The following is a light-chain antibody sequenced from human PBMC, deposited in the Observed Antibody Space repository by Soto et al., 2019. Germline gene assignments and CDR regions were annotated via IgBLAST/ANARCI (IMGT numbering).Light chain of an antibody. CDR3: RSYDSSLSGRGYV. J-gene: IGLJ1*01. CDR1: SSNIGAGYD. V-gene: IGLV1-40*01. CDR2: GNS. Sequence: QSALTQPPSVSGAPGQRVTISCTGSSSNIGAGYDVHWYQQLPGTAPKLLIYGNSNRPSGAPGRFSGSKSGTSASLAITGLQAEDEADYYCRSYDSSLSGRGYVFGTGTKVTVL.